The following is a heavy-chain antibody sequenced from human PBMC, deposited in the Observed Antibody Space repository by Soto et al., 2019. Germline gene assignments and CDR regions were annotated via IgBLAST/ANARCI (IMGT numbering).Heavy chain of an antibody. CDR1: GGSMSSGDYY. Sequence: SXTLSLTCTVSGGSMSSGDYYWSWIRQPPGKGLEWIGYIYYSGSTYYNPSLKSRVTISVDTSKNQFSLKLSSVTAADTAVYYCARDRATVVSDYYYGMDVWGQGTTVTVSS. CDR2: IYYSGST. J-gene: IGHJ6*02. D-gene: IGHD4-17*01. V-gene: IGHV4-30-4*01. CDR3: ARDRATVVSDYYYGMDV.